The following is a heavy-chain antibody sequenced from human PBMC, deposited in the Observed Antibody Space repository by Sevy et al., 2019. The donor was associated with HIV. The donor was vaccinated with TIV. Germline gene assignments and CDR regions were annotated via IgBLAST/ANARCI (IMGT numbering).Heavy chain of an antibody. J-gene: IGHJ4*02. V-gene: IGHV3-48*02. CDR2: ISSSSSTI. Sequence: GGSLRLSCAASGFTFSSYSMNWVRQAPGKGLEWVSYISSSSSTIYYADSVKGRFTISRDNATNSLYLQMNSLRDEDTAVYYCARDLGVVDTAMANGYWGQGTLVTVSS. D-gene: IGHD5-18*01. CDR3: ARDLGVVDTAMANGY. CDR1: GFTFSSYS.